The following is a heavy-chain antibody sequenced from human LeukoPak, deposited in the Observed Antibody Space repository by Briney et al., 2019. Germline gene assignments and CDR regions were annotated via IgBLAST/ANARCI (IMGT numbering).Heavy chain of an antibody. V-gene: IGHV4-59*01. D-gene: IGHD5-18*01. Sequence: SETLSLTCTVSGGSISSYYWSWIRQPPGKGLEWIGYIYYSGSTNYNPSLKSRVTISVDTSKNQFSLKLSSVTAADTAVYYCARVRYSYGSGYYYYMDVWGKGTTVTVSS. CDR1: GGSISSYY. CDR2: IYYSGST. J-gene: IGHJ6*03. CDR3: ARVRYSYGSGYYYYMDV.